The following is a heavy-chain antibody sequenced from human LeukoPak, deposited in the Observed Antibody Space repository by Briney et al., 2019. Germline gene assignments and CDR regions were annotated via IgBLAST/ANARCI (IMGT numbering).Heavy chain of an antibody. J-gene: IGHJ4*02. CDR3: ATQISGDSGYFDY. D-gene: IGHD3-10*01. Sequence: SETLSLTCTVSGGSISRGGYYWSWIRQHPGKGLEWIGYIYYSGSTYYNPSLEGRLTISVDTSNNQFSLRLGSVTAADTAVYSCATQISGDSGYFDYWGQGTLVTVSS. CDR1: GGSISRGGYY. CDR2: IYYSGST. V-gene: IGHV4-31*03.